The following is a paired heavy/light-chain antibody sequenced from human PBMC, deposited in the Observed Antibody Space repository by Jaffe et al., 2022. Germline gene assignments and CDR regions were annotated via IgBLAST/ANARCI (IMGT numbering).Heavy chain of an antibody. Sequence: EVQLLESGGGLVQPGGSLRLSCAASGFTFSSYAMSWVRQAPGKGLEWVSAISGSGGSTYYADSVKGRFTISRDNSKNTLYLQMNSLRAEDTAVYYCAKDTYYDYIWGSHTPPYQDYWGQGTLVTVSS. CDR2: ISGSGGST. J-gene: IGHJ4*02. D-gene: IGHD3-16*01. CDR3: AKDTYYDYIWGSHTPPYQDY. CDR1: GFTFSSYA. V-gene: IGHV3-23*01.
Light chain of an antibody. CDR2: GAS. CDR1: QSVSSN. J-gene: IGKJ5*01. CDR3: QQYNNWPIT. Sequence: EIVMTQSPATLSVSPGERATLSCRASQSVSSNLAWYQQKPGQAPRLLIYGASTRATGIPARFSGSGSGTEFTLTISSLQSEDFAVYYCQQYNNWPITFGQGTRLEIK. V-gene: IGKV3-15*01.